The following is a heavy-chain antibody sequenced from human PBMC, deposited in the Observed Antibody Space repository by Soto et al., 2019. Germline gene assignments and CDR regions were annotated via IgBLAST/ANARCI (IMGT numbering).Heavy chain of an antibody. D-gene: IGHD2-15*01. V-gene: IGHV3-7*01. J-gene: IGHJ4*02. CDR3: TRWDGRCSGGSCFFDS. CDR1: GFSLTQYW. CDR2: INEDGTKR. Sequence: GXSLRLSCIASGFSLTQYWMSWVRQTPRKGLEWVAKINEDGTKRDYMESVEGRFTISRDNAKNSVSLQMNSLRADDTAVYFCTRWDGRCSGGSCFFDSWGQGTLVTVSS.